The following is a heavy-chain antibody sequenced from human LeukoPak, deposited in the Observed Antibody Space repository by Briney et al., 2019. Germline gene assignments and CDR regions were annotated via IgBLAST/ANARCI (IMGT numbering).Heavy chain of an antibody. D-gene: IGHD2/OR15-2a*01. CDR3: ARGGTLFTFFDS. CDR1: GGSISSDDYY. Sequence: SETLSLTCTESGGSISSDDYYWNWIRQPAGRGLEWIGRIYTTGNTMYNPSLESRVSMSIDASKNQVSLKVKSVTAADTAVYYCARGGTLFTFFDSWGQGTLVTVSS. J-gene: IGHJ4*02. CDR2: IYTTGNT. V-gene: IGHV4-61*02.